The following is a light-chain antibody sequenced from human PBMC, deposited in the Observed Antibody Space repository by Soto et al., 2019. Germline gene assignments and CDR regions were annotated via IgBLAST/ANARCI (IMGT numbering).Light chain of an antibody. J-gene: IGLJ2*01. V-gene: IGLV1-47*01. CDR1: SSNIGSNY. CDR2: RNN. Sequence: QSVLTQPPSASGTPGQRVTISCYGSSSNIGSNYVYWYQQLPGTAPKLLIYRNNQRPSGVPARFSGSKSGTSASLAISGLLSEAEAYYYCAACDDRLSVYVVFGGGTKLTVL. CDR3: AACDDRLSVYVV.